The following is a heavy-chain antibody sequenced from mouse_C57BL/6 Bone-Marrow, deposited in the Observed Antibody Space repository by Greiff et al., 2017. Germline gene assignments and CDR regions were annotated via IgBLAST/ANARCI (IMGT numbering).Heavy chain of an antibody. CDR3: ARGGWFAF. J-gene: IGHJ3*01. CDR1: GYTLPDYN. V-gene: IGHV1-22*01. CDR2: INPNNGGT. Sequence: VQLQQSGPELVKPGASVKMSCKASGYTLPDYNMHWVKQSHGKSLEWIGYINPNNGGTSYNQQFKGKATLTVNKSSSTAYMVLRSLTSEDSAAEYWARGGWFAFWGQGTVVTVSA.